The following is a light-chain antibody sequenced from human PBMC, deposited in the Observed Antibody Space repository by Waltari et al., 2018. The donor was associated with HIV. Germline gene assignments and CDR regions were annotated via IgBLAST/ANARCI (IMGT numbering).Light chain of an antibody. V-gene: IGKV2-28*01. CDR3: MQGLQTPQVT. CDR1: QPLLDSHGYNY. CDR2: LGS. J-gene: IGKJ4*01. Sequence: DIVMPQSPLSLPVTPGEPASISCRSSQPLLDSHGYNYLDWYLQKPGQSPQLLIYLGSNRASGVPDRFSGSGSGTDFTLKISRVEAEDVGIYYCMQGLQTPQVTFGGGTKVEIK.